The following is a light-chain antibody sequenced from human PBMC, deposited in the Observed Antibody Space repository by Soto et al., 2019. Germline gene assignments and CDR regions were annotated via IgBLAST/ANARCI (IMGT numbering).Light chain of an antibody. CDR1: SSNIGNNY. J-gene: IGLJ1*01. CDR2: DDD. CDR3: GSWDSSLSAYV. Sequence: QSVLTQSPSVSAAPGQQVTISCSGSSSNIGNNYVSWYQQLPGTAPKLLIYDDDKRPSGIPDRFSGSKSGTSATLGITGFQTGDEADYYCGSWDSSLSAYVFATGTKLTVL. V-gene: IGLV1-51*01.